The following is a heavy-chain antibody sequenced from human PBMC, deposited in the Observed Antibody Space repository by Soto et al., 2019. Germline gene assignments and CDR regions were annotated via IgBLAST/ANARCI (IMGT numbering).Heavy chain of an antibody. CDR1: GFTLSSYA. CDR3: AKDHYYGSGAPGTIDY. V-gene: IGHV3-23*01. J-gene: IGHJ4*02. D-gene: IGHD3-10*01. Sequence: GGSLRLSCAVSGFTLSSYAMILVRQAPGKGLEWVSAISGSAGSTYYADSVKGRFTISRDNSKNTLYLQMNSLRAEDTAVYYCAKDHYYGSGAPGTIDYWGQGTLVTVSS. CDR2: ISGSAGST.